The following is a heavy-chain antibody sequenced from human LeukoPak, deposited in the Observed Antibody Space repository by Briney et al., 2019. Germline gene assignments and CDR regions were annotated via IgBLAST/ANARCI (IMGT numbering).Heavy chain of an antibody. Sequence: GGSLRLSCAASGFTVSSNYMSWVRQAPGKGLEWVSVIYSGGSTYYGDSVKGRFTISRDNSKNTLYLQMNSLRAEDTAVYYCARALLRDIVVVVAATGNWFDPWGQGTLVTVSS. CDR1: GFTVSSNY. D-gene: IGHD2-15*01. CDR2: IYSGGST. J-gene: IGHJ5*02. V-gene: IGHV3-66*01. CDR3: ARALLRDIVVVVAATGNWFDP.